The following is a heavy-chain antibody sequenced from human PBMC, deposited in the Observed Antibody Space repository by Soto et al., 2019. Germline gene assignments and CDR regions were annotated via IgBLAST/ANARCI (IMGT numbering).Heavy chain of an antibody. D-gene: IGHD3-3*01. Sequence: PSETLSLTCAVYGGSFSGYYWSWIRQPPGKGLEWIGEINHSGSTNYNPSLKSRVTISVDTSKNQFSLKLSSVTAADTAVYYCARTPGITIFGVVTNYPAGVYYMDVWGKGTTVTVSS. CDR2: INHSGST. J-gene: IGHJ6*03. V-gene: IGHV4-34*01. CDR1: GGSFSGYY. CDR3: ARTPGITIFGVVTNYPAGVYYMDV.